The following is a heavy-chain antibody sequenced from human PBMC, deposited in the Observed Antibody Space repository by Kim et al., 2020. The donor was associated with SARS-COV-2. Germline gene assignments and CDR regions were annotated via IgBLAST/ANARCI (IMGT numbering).Heavy chain of an antibody. D-gene: IGHD3-22*01. Sequence: GGSLRLSCAASGFTFSSYAMSWVRQAPGKGLEWVSAISGSGGSTYYADSVKGRFTISRDNSKNTLYLQMNSLRAEDTAVYYCAKDSRYYYDSSGYSGIFDYWGQGTLVTVSS. CDR3: AKDSRYYYDSSGYSGIFDY. V-gene: IGHV3-23*01. CDR1: GFTFSSYA. J-gene: IGHJ4*02. CDR2: ISGSGGST.